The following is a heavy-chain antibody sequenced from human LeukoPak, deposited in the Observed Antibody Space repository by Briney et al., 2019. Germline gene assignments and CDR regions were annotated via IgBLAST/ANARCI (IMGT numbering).Heavy chain of an antibody. CDR1: GGSISNYY. D-gene: IGHD4-11*01. V-gene: IGHV4-59*01. J-gene: IGHJ4*02. Sequence: PSETLSLTCTVSGGSISNYYWSWIRQPPGKGLEWIGYIYDSGSTNYNPSLKSRVTISAGTSKNQFSLRLSSVTAADTAVYYCARGGLSNNDYWGQGTLVTVSS. CDR2: IYDSGST. CDR3: ARGGLSNNDY.